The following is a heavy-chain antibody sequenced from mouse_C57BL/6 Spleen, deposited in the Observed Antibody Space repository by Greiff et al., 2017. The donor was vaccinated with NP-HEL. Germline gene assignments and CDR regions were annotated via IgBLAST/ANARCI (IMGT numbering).Heavy chain of an antibody. CDR3: ARGRGPPTIEGY. V-gene: IGHV1-50*01. Sequence: QVQLQQPGAELVKPGASVKLSCKASGYTFTSYWMQWVKQRPGQGLEWIGEIDPSDSYTNYNQKFKGKATLTVDTSSSTAYMQLSSLTSEDSAVYYCARGRGPPTIEGYWGQGTTLTVSS. CDR2: IDPSDSYT. J-gene: IGHJ2*01. CDR1: GYTFTSYW. D-gene: IGHD2-12*01.